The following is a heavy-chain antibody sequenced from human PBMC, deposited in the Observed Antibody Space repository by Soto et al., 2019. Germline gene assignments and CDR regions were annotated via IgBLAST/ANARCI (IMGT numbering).Heavy chain of an antibody. D-gene: IGHD5-18*01. CDR2: IWYDGSNK. V-gene: IGHV3-33*01. CDR3: ARDPMWIQLWPYYYYGMDV. CDR1: GFTFSSYA. J-gene: IGHJ6*02. Sequence: GGSLRLSCAACGFTFSSYAMHWVRQAPGKGLEWVAVIWYDGSNKYYADSVKGRFTISRDNSKNTLYLQMNSLRAEDTAVYYCARDPMWIQLWPYYYYGMDVWGQGTTVTVSS.